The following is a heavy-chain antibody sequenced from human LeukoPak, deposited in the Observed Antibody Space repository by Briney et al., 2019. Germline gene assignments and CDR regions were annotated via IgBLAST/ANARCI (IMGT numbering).Heavy chain of an antibody. V-gene: IGHV1-69*05. Sequence: SVKVSCKASGGTFSSYAISWVRQAPGQGLEWMGGIIPILGTANYAQKFQGRVTITTDESTSTAYMELSSLRSEDTAVYYCAREEPNDSGVYYFDYWGQGTLVTVSS. CDR2: IIPILGTA. D-gene: IGHD3-22*01. CDR1: GGTFSSYA. CDR3: AREEPNDSGVYYFDY. J-gene: IGHJ4*02.